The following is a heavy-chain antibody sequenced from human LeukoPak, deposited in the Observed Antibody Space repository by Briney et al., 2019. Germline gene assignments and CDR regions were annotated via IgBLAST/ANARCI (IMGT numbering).Heavy chain of an antibody. D-gene: IGHD3-10*01. J-gene: IGHJ4*02. CDR2: IIPILGIA. V-gene: IGHV1-69*04. Sequence: ASVKVSCKASGGTFCSYTISWVRQAPGQGLEWMGRIIPILGIANYAQKFQGRVTITPDKYTSTAYLELSSLRSEDTVVYYCARDMVRGVITGYYFDYWGQGTLVTVSS. CDR1: GGTFCSYT. CDR3: ARDMVRGVITGYYFDY.